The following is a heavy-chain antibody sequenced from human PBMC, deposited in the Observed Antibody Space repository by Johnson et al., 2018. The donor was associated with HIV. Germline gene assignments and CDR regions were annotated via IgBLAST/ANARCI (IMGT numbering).Heavy chain of an antibody. Sequence: VQLVESGGALVQPGGSLRVSCVASGFVFSDSHMSWIRQAPGKGLEWVSVIYSGGSTYYADSVKGRFTISRDNSKNTLYLQMNSLGAEDTAVYYCARGGGWGTADAFDIWGQGTMVTVSS. CDR2: IYSGGST. D-gene: IGHD7-27*01. J-gene: IGHJ3*02. CDR1: GFVFSDSH. V-gene: IGHV3-66*02. CDR3: ARGGGWGTADAFDI.